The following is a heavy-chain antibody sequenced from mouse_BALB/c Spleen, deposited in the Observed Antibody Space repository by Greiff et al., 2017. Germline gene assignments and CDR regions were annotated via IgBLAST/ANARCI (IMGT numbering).Heavy chain of an antibody. V-gene: IGHV5-17*02. Sequence: EVKLQESGGGLVQPGGSRKLSCAASGFTFSSFGMHWVRQAPEKGLEWVAYISSGSSTIYYADTVKGRFTISRDNPKNTLFLQMTSLRSEDTAMYYCARTSLRDYAMDYWGQGTSVTVSS. J-gene: IGHJ4*01. D-gene: IGHD1-1*01. CDR1: GFTFSSFG. CDR3: ARTSLRDYAMDY. CDR2: ISSGSSTI.